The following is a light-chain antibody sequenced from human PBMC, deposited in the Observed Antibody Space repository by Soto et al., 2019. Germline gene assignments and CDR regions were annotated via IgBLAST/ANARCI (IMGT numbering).Light chain of an antibody. Sequence: EVVMTQSPLSLPVTLGQPASISCRSSQGLLYSDGNTDLNWFHQSPCQSPRRLIYKVSNRDSGVPDRFSGSVSGTDFTLKISKAEAEDVGVYYCMQGTHWPPTFGQGTRLEIK. CDR1: QGLLYSDGNTD. J-gene: IGKJ5*01. V-gene: IGKV2-30*01. CDR2: KVS. CDR3: MQGTHWPPT.